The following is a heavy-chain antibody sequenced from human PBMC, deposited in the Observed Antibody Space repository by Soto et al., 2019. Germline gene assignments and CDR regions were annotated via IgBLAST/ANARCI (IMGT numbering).Heavy chain of an antibody. J-gene: IGHJ5*02. D-gene: IGHD3-10*01. CDR2: ISSSSYI. CDR1: GFTFSSYS. V-gene: IGHV3-21*01. Sequence: PGGSLRLSGAASGFTFSSYSMNWVRQAPGKGLEWVSSISSSSYIYYADSVKGRFTISRDNAKNSLYLQMNSLRAEDTAVYYCARDQETMVRGVIWFDPWGQGTLVTVSS. CDR3: ARDQETMVRGVIWFDP.